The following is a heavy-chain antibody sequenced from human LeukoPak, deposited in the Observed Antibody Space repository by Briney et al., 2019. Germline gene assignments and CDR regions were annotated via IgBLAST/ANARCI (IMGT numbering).Heavy chain of an antibody. CDR3: ARAGFALAPHRGTPFDY. CDR2: INHSGST. D-gene: IGHD6-6*01. J-gene: IGHJ4*02. Sequence: SETLSLTCAVYGGSSSGYYWSWIRQPPGKGLEWIGEINHSGSTNYNSSLKSRATISVDTSKNQFSLILSSVTAADTAVYYCARAGFALAPHRGTPFDYWGQGTLVTVSS. CDR1: GGSSSGYY. V-gene: IGHV4-34*01.